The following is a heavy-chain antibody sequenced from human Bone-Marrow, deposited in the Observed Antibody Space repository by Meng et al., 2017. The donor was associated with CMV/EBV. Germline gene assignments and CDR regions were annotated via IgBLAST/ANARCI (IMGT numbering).Heavy chain of an antibody. CDR1: GFTFSSYW. D-gene: IGHD3-3*01. CDR2: IKQDGSEK. J-gene: IGHJ6*02. Sequence: GESLKISCAASGFTFSSYWMSWVRQAPGKGLEWVANIKQDGSEKYYVDSVKGRFTISRDNAKNSLYLQMNSLRAEDTAVYYCARDSHRLYDFWSGYEYYNYYYGMDVWGQGTTVTVSS. CDR3: ARDSHRLYDFWSGYEYYNYYYGMDV. V-gene: IGHV3-7*01.